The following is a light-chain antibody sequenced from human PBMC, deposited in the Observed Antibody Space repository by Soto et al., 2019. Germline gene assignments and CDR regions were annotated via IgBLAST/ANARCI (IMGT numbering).Light chain of an antibody. V-gene: IGKV3-15*01. J-gene: IGKJ4*01. CDR2: GAS. Sequence: EIVMTQSPATLSVSPGERATLSCRASQSVSSNLAWYQQTPGQAPRLIIYGASTRATGIPARFSGSGSGTEFTLTISSLQSEDFAVYYCQQYNNWPPLTFGGGTKVEIK. CDR1: QSVSSN. CDR3: QQYNNWPPLT.